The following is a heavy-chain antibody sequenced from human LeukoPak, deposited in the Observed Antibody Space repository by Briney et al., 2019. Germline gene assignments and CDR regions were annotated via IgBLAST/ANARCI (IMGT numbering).Heavy chain of an antibody. CDR2: IKQDGSEK. CDR3: ARGLQYSSSWYSSNWFDP. CDR1: GFTFSSYW. V-gene: IGHV3-7*01. D-gene: IGHD6-13*01. Sequence: GGSLRLSCAASGFTFSSYWMNWVRQAPGKGLEWVANIKQDGSEKYYVDSVKGRFTISRDNAKNSLYLQMNSLRAEDTAVYYCARGLQYSSSWYSSNWFDPWGQGTLVTVSS. J-gene: IGHJ5*02.